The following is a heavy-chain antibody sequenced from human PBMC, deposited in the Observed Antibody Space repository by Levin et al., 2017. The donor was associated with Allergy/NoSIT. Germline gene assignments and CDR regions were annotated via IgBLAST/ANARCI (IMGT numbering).Heavy chain of an antibody. CDR1: GFTISDYA. D-gene: IGHD5-18*01. CDR2: VSGDGLLT. CDR3: AKTGGYISAGFDA. J-gene: IGHJ4*02. Sequence: SGGSLRLSCAASGFTISDYAMARVRQAPGKGLDWVSGVSGDGLLTYYVDSVKGRFTISRDKSKNTLYLQMSSLRTEDTAFYSCAKTGGYISAGFDAWGQGTLVTVAS. V-gene: IGHV3-23*01.